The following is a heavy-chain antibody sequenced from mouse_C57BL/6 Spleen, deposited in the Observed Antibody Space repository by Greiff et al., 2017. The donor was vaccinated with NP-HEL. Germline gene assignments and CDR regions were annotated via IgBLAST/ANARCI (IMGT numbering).Heavy chain of an antibody. CDR1: GFTFSSYA. CDR3: ARDRGTTVVESYWYFDV. CDR2: ISDGGSYT. J-gene: IGHJ1*03. D-gene: IGHD1-1*01. Sequence: EVMLVESGGGLVKPGGSLKLSCAASGFTFSSYAMSWVRQTPEKRLEWVATISDGGSYTYYPDNVKGRFTISRDNAKNNLYLQMSHLKSEDTAMYYCARDRGTTVVESYWYFDVWGTGTTVTVSS. V-gene: IGHV5-4*01.